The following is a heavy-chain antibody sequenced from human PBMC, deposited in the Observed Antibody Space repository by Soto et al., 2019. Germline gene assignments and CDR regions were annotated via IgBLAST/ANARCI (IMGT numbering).Heavy chain of an antibody. J-gene: IGHJ4*02. Sequence: EVQLVESGGGLVKPGGSLRLSCAASGFTFSSYSMNWVRQAPGXXXXWVSSISSSSSYIYXADSVKGRFTISRDNAKXXXXXXXXXXXXXXXXXXXXXXXXXXXXXXNLDYWGQGTLVTVSS. CDR1: GFTFSSYS. V-gene: IGHV3-21*01. D-gene: IGHD7-27*01. CDR3: XXXXXXXXXXNLDY. CDR2: ISSSSSYI.